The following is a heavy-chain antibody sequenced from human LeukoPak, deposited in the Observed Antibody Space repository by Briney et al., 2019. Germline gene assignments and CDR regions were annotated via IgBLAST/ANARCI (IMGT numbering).Heavy chain of an antibody. D-gene: IGHD5-18*01. J-gene: IGHJ4*02. Sequence: SETLSLTCTVSGGSISSGSYYWSWIRQPAGKGLEWIGRIYTSGSTNYNPSLKSRVTISVDTSKNQFSLKLSSVTAADTAVYYCARGEQLWFNWGQGTLVTVSS. V-gene: IGHV4-61*02. CDR2: IYTSGST. CDR3: ARGEQLWFN. CDR1: GGSISSGSYY.